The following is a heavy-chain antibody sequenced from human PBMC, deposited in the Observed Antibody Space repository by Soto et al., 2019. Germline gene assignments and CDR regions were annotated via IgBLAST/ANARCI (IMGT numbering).Heavy chain of an antibody. CDR3: ARDYYDSSGYYMDY. D-gene: IGHD3-22*01. CDR1: GGSISSYY. CDR2: IYYSGST. J-gene: IGHJ4*02. Sequence: SETLSLTCTVSGGSISSYYWSWIRQPPGKGLEWIGYIYYSGSTNYNPSLKSRVTISVDTSKNQFSLKLSSVTAADTAVYYCARDYYDSSGYYMDYWGQGTLVTVSS. V-gene: IGHV4-59*01.